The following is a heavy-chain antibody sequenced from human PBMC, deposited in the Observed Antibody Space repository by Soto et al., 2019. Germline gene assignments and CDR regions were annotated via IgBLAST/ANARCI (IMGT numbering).Heavy chain of an antibody. D-gene: IGHD5-18*01. V-gene: IGHV4-59*01. CDR2: IYYSGST. J-gene: IGHJ5*02. Sequence: SETLSLTCTVSGGSISSYYWSWIRQPPGKGLEWIGYIYYSGSTNYNPSLKSRVTISVDTPKSQFSLKLSSVTAADTAVYYCARGRMATAANWFDPWGKGTLVTVS. CDR1: GGSISSYY. CDR3: ARGRMATAANWFDP.